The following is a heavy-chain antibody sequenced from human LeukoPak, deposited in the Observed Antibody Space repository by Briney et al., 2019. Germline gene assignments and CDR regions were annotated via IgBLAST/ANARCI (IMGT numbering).Heavy chain of an antibody. CDR1: GFTFSSYA. CDR3: GRGGDGIDV. V-gene: IGHV3-74*01. J-gene: IGHJ3*01. CDR2: INIDETNA. Sequence: GGSLRLSCAASGFTFSSYAMSWVRQAPGGGLVWVSRINIDETNAYADSVSGRFTISRDNAENTLYLQMNSLRAEDTAVYFCGRGGDGIDVWGQGTTVIVSS.